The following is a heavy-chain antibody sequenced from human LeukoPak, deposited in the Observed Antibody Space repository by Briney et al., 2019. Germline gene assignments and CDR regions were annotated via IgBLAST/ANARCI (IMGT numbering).Heavy chain of an antibody. Sequence: PGRSLRLSCAASGFTFDDYAMHWVRHAPGKGLERVSGISWNSGSIGYADSVKGRFTISRDNAKNSLYLQMNSLRAEDTALYYCAKDGSSSPPYYFDYWGQGTLVTVSS. CDR2: ISWNSGSI. CDR3: AKDGSSSPPYYFDY. V-gene: IGHV3-9*01. J-gene: IGHJ4*02. CDR1: GFTFDDYA. D-gene: IGHD6-13*01.